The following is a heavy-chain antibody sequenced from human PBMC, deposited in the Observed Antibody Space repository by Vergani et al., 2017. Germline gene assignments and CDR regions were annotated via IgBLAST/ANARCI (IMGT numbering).Heavy chain of an antibody. V-gene: IGHV3-30-3*01. J-gene: IGHJ4*02. CDR1: GFALNRHA. CDR3: VRDRGRCAGGRCYTEAWDY. D-gene: IGHD2-2*02. CDR2: ISFDGTNE. Sequence: QVQLVESGGGVVQPGTSLRLSCVVSGFALNRHAMYWVRQAPGKGLEWVVGISFDGTNEYYPDLVKGRFTNSRDIAKNTLYLQVRSLRLEDTGVYHCVRDRGRCAGGRCYTEAWDYWGQGTPVTVSS.